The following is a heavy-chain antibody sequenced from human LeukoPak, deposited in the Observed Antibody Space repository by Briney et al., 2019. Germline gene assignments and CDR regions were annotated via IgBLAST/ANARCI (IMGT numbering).Heavy chain of an antibody. D-gene: IGHD1-26*01. J-gene: IGHJ4*02. Sequence: GGSLRLSCVASGFTFTGHSMHWVRQAPGKALEWVAVVAHDEKTVFYADSLKGRFTVSRDNYKNTVYLQMNSLRDEDTAVYYCAREKQSGGTPFDYWGQGSLVTVSS. CDR3: AREKQSGGTPFDY. CDR1: GFTFTGHS. CDR2: VAHDEKTV. V-gene: IGHV3-30*04.